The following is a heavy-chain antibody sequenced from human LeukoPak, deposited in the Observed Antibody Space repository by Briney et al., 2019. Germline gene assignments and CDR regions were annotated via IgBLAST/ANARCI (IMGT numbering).Heavy chain of an antibody. CDR3: ARTYSGSYIDY. D-gene: IGHD1-26*01. J-gene: IGHJ4*02. V-gene: IGHV1-2*02. CDR1: GYTFTGYY. Sequence: ASVKVSCRASGYTFTGYYLHWLRQAPGQGLEWMGWINTNSGGTTFAQRFQGRVTMTRNTSISTAYMELSSLRSEDTAVYYCARTYSGSYIDYWGQGTLVTVSS. CDR2: INTNSGGT.